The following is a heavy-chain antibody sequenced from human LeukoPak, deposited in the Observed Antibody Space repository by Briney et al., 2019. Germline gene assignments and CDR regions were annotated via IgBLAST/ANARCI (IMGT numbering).Heavy chain of an antibody. CDR2: IYWDDDK. D-gene: IGHD1-26*01. J-gene: IGHJ4*02. V-gene: IGHV2-5*02. Sequence: SGPTLVKPTQTLTLTCTFSGFSLSTSGVGVGWIRQPPGKALEWLALIYWDDDKRYSPSLKSRLTITKDTSKNQAVLTMTNMDPVDTATYYCAHRLQIVGATCFDYWGQGTLVTVSS. CDR3: AHRLQIVGATCFDY. CDR1: GFSLSTSGVG.